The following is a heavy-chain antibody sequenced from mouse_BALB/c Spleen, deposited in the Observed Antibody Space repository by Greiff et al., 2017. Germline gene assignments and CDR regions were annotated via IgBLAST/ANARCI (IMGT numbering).Heavy chain of an antibody. CDR2: ISSGSSTI. CDR1: GFTFSSFG. D-gene: IGHD1-1*01. J-gene: IGHJ4*01. Sequence: EVQGVESGGGLVQPGGSRKLSCAASGFTFSSFGMHWVRQAPEKGLEWVAYISSGSSTIYYADTVKGRFTISRDNPKNTLFLQMTSLRSEDTAMYYCARRATVVAQPYAMDYWGQGTSVTVSS. CDR3: ARRATVVAQPYAMDY. V-gene: IGHV5-17*02.